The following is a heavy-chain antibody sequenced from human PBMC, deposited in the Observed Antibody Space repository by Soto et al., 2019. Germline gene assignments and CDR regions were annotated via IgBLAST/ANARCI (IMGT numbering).Heavy chain of an antibody. CDR1: GGSLRNYY. CDR2: VNHSGEA. V-gene: IGHV4-34*01. Sequence: SQTLSLTCGVYGGSLRNYYWIWVRQPPGKGLEWIGEVNHSGEATYNPSLQSRVSISLDTSNNHFSLKMTSVTAADTAIYFCAAEERFPRSWFDPCGQGTKVSVSS. CDR3: AAEERFPRSWFDP. D-gene: IGHD3-10*01. J-gene: IGHJ5*02.